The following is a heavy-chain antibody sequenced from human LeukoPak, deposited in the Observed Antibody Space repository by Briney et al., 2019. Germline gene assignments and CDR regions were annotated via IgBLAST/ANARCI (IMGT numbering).Heavy chain of an antibody. CDR3: ARGLSGDPNDAFDI. D-gene: IGHD4-17*01. J-gene: IGHJ3*02. Sequence: PGGSLRLSCAASGFTFSSYAMHWVRQAPGKGLEWVAVISYDGSNKYYADSVKGRFTISRDNSKNTLYLQMNSLRAEDTAVYYCARGLSGDPNDAFDIWGQGTMVTVSS. CDR1: GFTFSSYA. CDR2: ISYDGSNK. V-gene: IGHV3-30-3*01.